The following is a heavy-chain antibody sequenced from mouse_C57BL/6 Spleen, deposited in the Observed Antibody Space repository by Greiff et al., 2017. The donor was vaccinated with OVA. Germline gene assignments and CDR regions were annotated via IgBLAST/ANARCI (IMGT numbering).Heavy chain of an antibody. CDR2: IYPGDGDT. D-gene: IGHD4-1*02. J-gene: IGHJ2*01. CDR1: GYAFSSSW. Sequence: QVQLQQSGPELVKPGASVKISCKASGYAFSSSWMNWVKQRPGKGLEWIGRIYPGDGDTNYNGKFKGKATLTADKSSSTAYMQLSSLTSEDSAVYFCARVNWDYFDYWGKGTTLTVSS. V-gene: IGHV1-82*01. CDR3: ARVNWDYFDY.